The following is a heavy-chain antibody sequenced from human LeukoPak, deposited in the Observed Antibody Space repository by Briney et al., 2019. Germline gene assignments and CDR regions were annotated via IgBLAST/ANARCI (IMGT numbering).Heavy chain of an antibody. CDR3: ASGPWIQLLWYFDY. D-gene: IGHD5-18*01. Sequence: GASVKVSCKVSGYTLTELSMHWVRQAPGKGLEWMGGFDPEDGETIYAQKFQGRVTITADKSTSTAYMELSSLRSEDTAVYYCASGPWIQLLWYFDYWGQGTLVTVSS. V-gene: IGHV1-24*01. J-gene: IGHJ4*02. CDR1: GYTLTELS. CDR2: FDPEDGET.